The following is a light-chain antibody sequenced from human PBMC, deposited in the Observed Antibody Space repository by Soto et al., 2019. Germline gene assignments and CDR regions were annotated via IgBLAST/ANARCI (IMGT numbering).Light chain of an antibody. CDR3: QQYSELPLT. J-gene: IGKJ4*02. V-gene: IGKV1-33*01. CDR2: DSS. Sequence: LKKSTSSLSASVGDRVIITCQASHSIANSLNWFQQKPGKAPELLISDSSHLEARVPSRFSGSRSGTDFTLTISILQPEDFAIYYCQQYSELPLTCCGGTEVDIK. CDR1: HSIANS.